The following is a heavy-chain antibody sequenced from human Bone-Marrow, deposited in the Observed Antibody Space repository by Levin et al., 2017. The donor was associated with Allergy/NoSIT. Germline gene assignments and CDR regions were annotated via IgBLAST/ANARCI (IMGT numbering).Heavy chain of an antibody. CDR2: IRSSSSYT. J-gene: IGHJ6*02. CDR3: ASESGQLGYYNYYGMDV. V-gene: IGHV3-11*05. D-gene: IGHD6-13*01. Sequence: AGGSLRLSCAASGFTISDYYMSWIRQAPGKGLEWVSYIRSSSSYTNHADFVEGRFTISRDNAKNSLFLQMNSLRAEDTAVYYRASESGQLGYYNYYGMDVWGQGTTVTVSS. CDR1: GFTISDYY.